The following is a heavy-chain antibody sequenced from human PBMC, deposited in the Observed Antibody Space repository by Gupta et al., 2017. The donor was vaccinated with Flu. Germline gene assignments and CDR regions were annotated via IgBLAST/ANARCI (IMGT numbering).Heavy chain of an antibody. V-gene: IGHV3-23*01. CDR2: ISGSGGST. CDR1: SYA. D-gene: IGHD1-7*01. J-gene: IGHJ6*03. Sequence: SYAMSWVRQAPGKGLEWVSAISGSGGSTYYADSVKGRFTISRDNSKNTLYLQMNSLRAEDTAVYYCAKFAGTSPLYYYMDVWGKGTTVTVSS. CDR3: AKFAGTSPLYYYMDV.